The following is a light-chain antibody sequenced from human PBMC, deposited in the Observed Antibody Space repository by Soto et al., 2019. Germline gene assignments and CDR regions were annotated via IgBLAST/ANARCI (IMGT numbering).Light chain of an antibody. V-gene: IGKV1-5*03. CDR2: KAS. CDR3: QHYNTYSQA. Sequence: DIQMTHSPCTLSLSRWDRATLTCRASQSVSSYLAWYQQKPGKAPKLLIYKASTSKSGVPSRFGGSGSGTEFTLTISSLQPDDFANYYCQHYNTYSQAFGQGTKVDIK. J-gene: IGKJ1*01. CDR1: QSVSSY.